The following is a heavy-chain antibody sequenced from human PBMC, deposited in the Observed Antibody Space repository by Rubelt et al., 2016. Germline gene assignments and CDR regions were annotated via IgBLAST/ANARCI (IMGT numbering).Heavy chain of an antibody. Sequence: QLQLQESGPGLVKPSETLSLTCTVSGGSISSSRYYWGWIRQPPGKGLEWIGSIYYSGSTYYNPSLSGRVTISVAPSKTPFSLQLSSVTDADTAVSSCARANRGVGATRGAFDYWGQGTLVTVSS. CDR1: GGSISSSRYY. CDR3: ARANRGVGATRGAFDY. V-gene: IGHV4-39*07. J-gene: IGHJ4*02. CDR2: IYYSGST. D-gene: IGHD1-26*01.